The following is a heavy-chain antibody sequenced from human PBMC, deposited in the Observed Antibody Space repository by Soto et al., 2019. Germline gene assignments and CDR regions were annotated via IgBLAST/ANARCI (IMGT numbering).Heavy chain of an antibody. J-gene: IGHJ4*02. CDR2: IYHSGST. CDR1: GDSISSCYY. CDR3: ARAPSYYDFWSGYFSY. Sequence: SEPLSLPGSVSGDSISSCYYCGCIRHPQSKGLEWIGSIYHSGSTYYNPSLKSRVTISVDTSKNQFSLELSSVTAADTAVYYCARAPSYYDFWSGYFSYWGQGTLVTVSS. D-gene: IGHD3-3*01. V-gene: IGHV4-38-2*02.